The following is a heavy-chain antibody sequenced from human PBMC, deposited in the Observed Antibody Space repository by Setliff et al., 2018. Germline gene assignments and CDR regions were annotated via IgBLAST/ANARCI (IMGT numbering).Heavy chain of an antibody. CDR3: ARWAYYYYYMDV. J-gene: IGHJ6*03. V-gene: IGHV3-53*01. Sequence: AGGSLRLSCTASGFTFRKHALAWVRQAPGKGLQWVSVIYSDGSTYYADSVKGRFTISRDNSKNTLYLQMNSPRAEDTAVYYCARWAYYYYYMDVWGKGTTVTVSS. CDR1: GFTFRKHA. CDR2: IYSDGST.